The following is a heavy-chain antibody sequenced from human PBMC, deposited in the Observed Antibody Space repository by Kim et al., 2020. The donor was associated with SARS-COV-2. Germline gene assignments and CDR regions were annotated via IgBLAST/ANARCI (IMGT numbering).Heavy chain of an antibody. Sequence: GGSLRLSCAASGFTFSSYGMHWVRQAPGKGLEWVAVISYDGSNKYYADSVKGRFTISRDNSKNTLYLQMNSLRAEDTAVYYCAKDVFYYDSSGPHAFDIWGQGTMVTVSS. CDR1: GFTFSSYG. CDR2: ISYDGSNK. V-gene: IGHV3-30*18. J-gene: IGHJ3*02. CDR3: AKDVFYYDSSGPHAFDI. D-gene: IGHD3-22*01.